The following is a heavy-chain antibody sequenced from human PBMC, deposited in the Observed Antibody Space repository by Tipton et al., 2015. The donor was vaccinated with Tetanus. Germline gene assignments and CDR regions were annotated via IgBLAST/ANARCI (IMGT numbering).Heavy chain of an antibody. J-gene: IGHJ4*02. Sequence: TLSLTCSVSGDSISSNTNYWAWIRQPPGKGLEWIGSIYYTESRYYNPSLKSRVTISVDTPKKQLSLKLSSVTAADTAVYYCAKGRATSLHDYWGQGTLVTVSS. CDR1: GDSISSNTNY. V-gene: IGHV4-39*01. CDR3: AKGRATSLHDY. D-gene: IGHD5-12*01. CDR2: IYYTESR.